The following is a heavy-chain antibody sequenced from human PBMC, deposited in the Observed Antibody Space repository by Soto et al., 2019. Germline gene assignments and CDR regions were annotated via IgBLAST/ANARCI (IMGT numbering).Heavy chain of an antibody. J-gene: IGHJ6*02. Sequence: SVKVSCKASGGTFSSYAISWVRQAPGQGLEWMGGIIPIFGTANYAQKFQGRVTITADESTSTAYMELSSLRSEDTAVYYCARDRATYYYDSSGYYATYGMDVWGQGTTVTVSS. D-gene: IGHD3-22*01. CDR2: IIPIFGTA. CDR1: GGTFSSYA. V-gene: IGHV1-69*13. CDR3: ARDRATYYYDSSGYYATYGMDV.